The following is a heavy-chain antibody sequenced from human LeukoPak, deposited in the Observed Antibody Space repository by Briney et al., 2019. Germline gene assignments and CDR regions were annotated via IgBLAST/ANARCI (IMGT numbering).Heavy chain of an antibody. D-gene: IGHD6-19*01. V-gene: IGHV3-23*01. CDR2: FSDSGGSA. J-gene: IGHJ4*02. CDR3: AKGRSGWPRVYFDY. Sequence: GGSLRLSCAASGFTFSNYAMSWVRQAPGKGLEWVSTFSDSGGSAYYTDSVEGRFTISRDNSKNTLFLQMNSLRAEDTAVYYCAKGRSGWPRVYFDYWGQGTLVTVSS. CDR1: GFTFSNYA.